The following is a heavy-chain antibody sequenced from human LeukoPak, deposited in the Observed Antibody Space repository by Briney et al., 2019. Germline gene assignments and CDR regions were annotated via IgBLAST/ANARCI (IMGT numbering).Heavy chain of an antibody. Sequence: GGSLRLSCAASGFTFSSYAMHRVRQAPGKGLEWVAVISYDGSNKYYADSVKGRFTISRDNSKNTLYLQMNSLRAEDTAVYYCAKDRGGKRVDYWGQGTLVTVSS. CDR3: AKDRGGKRVDY. D-gene: IGHD3-16*01. CDR2: ISYDGSNK. J-gene: IGHJ4*02. CDR1: GFTFSSYA. V-gene: IGHV3-30-3*01.